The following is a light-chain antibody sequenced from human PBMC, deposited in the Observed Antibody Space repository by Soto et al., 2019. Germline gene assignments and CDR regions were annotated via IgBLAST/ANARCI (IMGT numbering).Light chain of an antibody. CDR3: QQYNSYSPT. V-gene: IGKV1-5*03. Sequence: DIQMTQYPSPLSASVGDRVTITCRASQSISVWFAWYQQKAGKAPNLLIYKASRLESGVPSRFSGSGSETEFTLTISGLQPGDSATYYCQQYNSYSPTFGQGTKVDIK. CDR2: KAS. J-gene: IGKJ1*01. CDR1: QSISVW.